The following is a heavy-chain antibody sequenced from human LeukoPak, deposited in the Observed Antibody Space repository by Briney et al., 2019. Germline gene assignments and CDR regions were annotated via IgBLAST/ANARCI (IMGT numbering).Heavy chain of an antibody. CDR2: TYYKSKWYN. V-gene: IGHV6-1*01. Sequence: SQTLSLTCAISGDSVSSNSAAWNWIRQSPSRGLKWLGRTYYKSKWYNDYTVSVKSRIIINPDTSKNQFSLHLNSVTPEDTAVYYCAREVDAGPNWFDPWGQGTLVTVSS. CDR1: GDSVSSNSAA. J-gene: IGHJ5*02. D-gene: IGHD1-26*01. CDR3: AREVDAGPNWFDP.